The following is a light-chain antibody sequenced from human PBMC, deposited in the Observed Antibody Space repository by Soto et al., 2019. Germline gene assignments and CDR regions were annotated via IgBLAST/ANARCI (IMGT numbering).Light chain of an antibody. J-gene: IGKJ4*01. CDR2: DVS. CDR3: QQRSSRGLT. Sequence: EIVLTQSPATVSLSPGDTATLSCRASQSVGTYLAWYQQKPGLAPRLLIYDVSTRATGIPDRFSGSGSGTDFTLSISSXEPEDSAVYFCQQRSSRGLTFGGGTKVDIK. V-gene: IGKV3-11*01. CDR1: QSVGTY.